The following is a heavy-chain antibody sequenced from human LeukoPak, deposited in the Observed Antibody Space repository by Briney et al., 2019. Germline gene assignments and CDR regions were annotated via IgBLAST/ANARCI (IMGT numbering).Heavy chain of an antibody. V-gene: IGHV3-7*01. Sequence: GGSLRLSCAASGFIFSHYWMSWVRQAPGKGLEWVAHIKPDGSERYYVDSVKGRFTISRDNAKDSLYLQMNSLRAEDTAVYYCARAFSTTAFDYWGQGTLVTVSP. CDR3: ARAFSTTAFDY. J-gene: IGHJ4*02. CDR2: IKPDGSER. CDR1: GFIFSHYW. D-gene: IGHD4-17*01.